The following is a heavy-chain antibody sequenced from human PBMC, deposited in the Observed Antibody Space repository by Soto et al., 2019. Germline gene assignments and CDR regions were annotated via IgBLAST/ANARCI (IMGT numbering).Heavy chain of an antibody. CDR1: GGSISSGGYY. V-gene: IGHV4-31*03. J-gene: IGHJ6*02. Sequence: PSETLSITCTVSGGSISSGGYYWSWIRQHPGKGLGWIGYIYYSGITYYNPSLKSRVTLSVDTSKNQFSLKLSSVTAAYTAVYYCLIDRSAAAVYGMDVWGQGSTVTVSS. CDR2: IYYSGIT. CDR3: LIDRSAAAVYGMDV. D-gene: IGHD6-13*01.